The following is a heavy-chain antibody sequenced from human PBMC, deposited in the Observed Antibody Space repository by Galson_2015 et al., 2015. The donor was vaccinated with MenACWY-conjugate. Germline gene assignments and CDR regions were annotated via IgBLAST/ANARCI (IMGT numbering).Heavy chain of an antibody. CDR3: ARDDYVWGSYRKGFDY. J-gene: IGHJ4*02. D-gene: IGHD3-16*02. CDR2: INAGNGNT. CDR1: GYTFTSYA. Sequence: SVKVSCKASGYTFTSYAMHWVRQAPGQRLEWMGWINAGNGNTKYSQKFQGRVTITRDTSASTAYMELSSLRSEDTAVYYCARDDYVWGSYRKGFDYWGQGTLVTVSS. V-gene: IGHV1-3*01.